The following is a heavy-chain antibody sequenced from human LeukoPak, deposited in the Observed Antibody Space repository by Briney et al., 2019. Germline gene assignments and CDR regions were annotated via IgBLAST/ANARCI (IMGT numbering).Heavy chain of an antibody. CDR3: VRKVYYYMDV. J-gene: IGHJ6*04. D-gene: IGHD3-10*01. CDR2: ISPSGDAT. Sequence: GQSLRLSCAASGVTLGRYAVNWARQAPGRGLEWVSYISPSGDATVYAESVKGRFTISRDNSENMVYLHLDSLRAEDTAKYYCVRKVYYYMDVWGNGTTVTVSS. V-gene: IGHV3-23*01. CDR1: GVTLGRYA.